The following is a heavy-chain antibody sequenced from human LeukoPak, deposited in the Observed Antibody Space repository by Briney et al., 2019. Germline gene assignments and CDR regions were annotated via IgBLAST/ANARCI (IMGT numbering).Heavy chain of an antibody. V-gene: IGHV3-23*01. CDR2: LSGNGAKT. CDR1: GFAFSTYG. J-gene: IGHJ4*02. D-gene: IGHD2-15*01. CDR3: AKQLGYCSDGSCYFPY. Sequence: GGSLRLSCAASGFAFSTYGMSWVRQAPGRGLEWVSALSGNGAKTFYADSVKGRFTISRDNSKNTMYLQMNSLRAEDTAIYYCAKQLGYCSDGSCYFPYWGQGTLVTVSS.